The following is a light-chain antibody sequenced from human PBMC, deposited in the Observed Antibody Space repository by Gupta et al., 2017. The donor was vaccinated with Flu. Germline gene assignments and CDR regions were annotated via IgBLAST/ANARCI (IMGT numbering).Light chain of an antibody. Sequence: SITISCTGTSSDVGGYNYVSWYQHHPGKAPKLMIYEVINRPSGVSNRFSGSKSGNTASLTISGLQAEDEADYYCGSYTSSNSLEFGGGTKLTVL. J-gene: IGLJ3*02. CDR1: SSDVGGYNY. CDR3: GSYTSSNSLE. CDR2: EVI. V-gene: IGLV2-14*01.